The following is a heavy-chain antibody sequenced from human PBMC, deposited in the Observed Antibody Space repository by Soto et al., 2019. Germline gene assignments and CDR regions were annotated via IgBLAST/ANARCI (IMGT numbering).Heavy chain of an antibody. D-gene: IGHD2-2*01. CDR3: ARGPRYIVVVPAAADSGEWDFDY. V-gene: IGHV3-21*01. J-gene: IGHJ4*02. Sequence: GGSLRLSCAASGFTFSSYSMNWVRQAPGKGLEWVSSISSSSSYIYYADSVKGRFTISRDNAKNSLYLQMNSLRAEDTAVYYCARGPRYIVVVPAAADSGEWDFDYWGQGTLVTVSS. CDR2: ISSSSSYI. CDR1: GFTFSSYS.